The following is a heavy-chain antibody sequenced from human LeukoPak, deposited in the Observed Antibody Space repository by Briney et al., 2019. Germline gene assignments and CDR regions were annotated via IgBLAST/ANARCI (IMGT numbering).Heavy chain of an antibody. Sequence: PGGSLRLSCAASGFTFSNAWMSWVRQAPGKGLEWVSFISSSSRYIYYADSVKGRFTISRDNAKNSLYLQMNSLRAEDTAVYFCARESGDGYKPDFDYWGQGTLVTVSS. D-gene: IGHD5-24*01. J-gene: IGHJ4*02. CDR2: ISSSSRYI. CDR3: ARESGDGYKPDFDY. CDR1: GFTFSNAW. V-gene: IGHV3-21*01.